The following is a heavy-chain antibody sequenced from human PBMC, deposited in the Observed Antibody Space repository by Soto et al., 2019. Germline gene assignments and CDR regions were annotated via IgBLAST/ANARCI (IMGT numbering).Heavy chain of an antibody. D-gene: IGHD5-18*01. CDR1: GGTFSSYT. CDR3: ARAWGYSYSNQKKWFDP. Sequence: SVKVSCKASGGTFSSYTISWVRQAPGQGLEWMGRIIPILGIANYAQKFQGRVTITADKSTSTAYMELSSLRSEDTAVYYCARAWGYSYSNQKKWFDPWGQGTLVTVSS. V-gene: IGHV1-69*02. J-gene: IGHJ5*02. CDR2: IIPILGIA.